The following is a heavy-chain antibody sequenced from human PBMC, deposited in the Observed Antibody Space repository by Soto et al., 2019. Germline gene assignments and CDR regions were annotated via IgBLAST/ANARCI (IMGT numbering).Heavy chain of an antibody. CDR1: GGSISSYY. J-gene: IGHJ4*02. V-gene: IGHV4-59*01. D-gene: IGHD6-13*01. CDR3: ARGPIAAAAYLFDY. Sequence: SETLSLTCTVSGGSISSYYWSWIRQPPGKGLEWIGYIYYSGSTNYNPSLKSRVTISVDTSKNQFSLKLSSVTAADTAVYYCARGPIAAAAYLFDYWGQGTLVTVS. CDR2: IYYSGST.